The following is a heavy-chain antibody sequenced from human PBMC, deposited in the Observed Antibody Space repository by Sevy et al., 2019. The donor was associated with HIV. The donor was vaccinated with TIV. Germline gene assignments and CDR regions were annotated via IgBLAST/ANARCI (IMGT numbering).Heavy chain of an antibody. D-gene: IGHD3-10*01. V-gene: IGHV3-66*01. Sequence: GGSLRLSCAASGFTVSSNYMSWVRQAPGKGLEWVSVIYSGGSTNYVDSVKGRFTRSRDNSKKTRDLQMNSLSAEDPAVYYCAGDLTTYYYGSGGADYYYYYGMDVWGQGTTVTVSS. CDR1: GFTVSSNY. CDR2: IYSGGST. J-gene: IGHJ6*02. CDR3: AGDLTTYYYGSGGADYYYYYGMDV.